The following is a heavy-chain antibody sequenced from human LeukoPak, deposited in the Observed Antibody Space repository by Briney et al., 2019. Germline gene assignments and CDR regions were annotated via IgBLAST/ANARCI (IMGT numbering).Heavy chain of an antibody. CDR1: GFTFSNYA. Sequence: GGSLRLSCAASGFTFSNYAMHWVRQAPGKGPEWVAVISYDGSRKYYSDSVKGRLTISRDNSKNTVYVQMNSLRVEDTAVYYCAKALGYSYEGYWGQGTLVTVSS. J-gene: IGHJ4*02. V-gene: IGHV3-30*04. D-gene: IGHD5-18*01. CDR2: ISYDGSRK. CDR3: AKALGYSYEGY.